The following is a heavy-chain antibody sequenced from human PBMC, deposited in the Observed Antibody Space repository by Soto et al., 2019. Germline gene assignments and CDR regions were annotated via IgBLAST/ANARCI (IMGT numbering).Heavy chain of an antibody. V-gene: IGHV4-4*07. CDR1: GGSISSYY. Sequence: SETLSLTCTVSGGSISSYYWSWIRQPAGKGLEWIGRIYTSGSTNYNPSLKSRVTMSVDTSKNQFSLRLSSVTAADTAVYYCARDPGLSSGWYTTGMDVWGQGTTVTVSS. CDR3: ARDPGLSSGWYTTGMDV. J-gene: IGHJ6*02. CDR2: IYTSGST. D-gene: IGHD6-19*01.